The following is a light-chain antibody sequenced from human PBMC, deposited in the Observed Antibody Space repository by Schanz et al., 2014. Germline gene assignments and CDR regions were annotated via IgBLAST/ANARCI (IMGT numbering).Light chain of an antibody. V-gene: IGLV2-11*01. CDR3: SSYTTSTTLEV. J-gene: IGLJ1*01. CDR1: SNDVGGYNY. CDR2: EVS. Sequence: QSALTQPRSVSGSPGQSVTISCTGTSNDVGGYNYVSWYQQHPGKAPKLMIYEVSKRPSGVPDRFSGSKSGNTASLTVSGLQAEDEADYYCSSYTTSTTLEVFGTGTKLTVL.